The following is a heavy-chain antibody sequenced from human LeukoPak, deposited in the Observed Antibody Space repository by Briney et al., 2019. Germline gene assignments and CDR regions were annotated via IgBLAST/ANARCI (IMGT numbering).Heavy chain of an antibody. V-gene: IGHV3-23*01. CDR1: GLIFSSYT. J-gene: IGHJ4*02. D-gene: IGHD6-19*01. CDR2: ISANGDTT. Sequence: PGGSLRLSCGASGLIFSSYTMSWVRQAPGKGLDWVSSISANGDTTYYEDSVKGRFTLSRDNSKNTLYLQMNSLRAEDTAVYYCVKDLRSGWFATFGSWGQGTLVTVSS. CDR3: VKDLRSGWFATFGS.